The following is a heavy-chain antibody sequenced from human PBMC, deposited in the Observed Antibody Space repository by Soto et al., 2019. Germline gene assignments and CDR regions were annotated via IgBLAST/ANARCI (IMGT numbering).Heavy chain of an antibody. CDR1: GGSISSYY. CDR3: PGKASFGAVEGWLDP. J-gene: IGHJ5*02. D-gene: IGHD3-3*01. CDR2: IYYSGST. Sequence: PSETLSLTCTVSGGSISSYYWSWIRQPPGKGLEWIGYIYYSGSTNYNPSLKSRVTISVDTSKNQFSLKLSSVTSADTAVYSCPGKASFGAVEGWLDPWGQGTLVTVSS. V-gene: IGHV4-59*01.